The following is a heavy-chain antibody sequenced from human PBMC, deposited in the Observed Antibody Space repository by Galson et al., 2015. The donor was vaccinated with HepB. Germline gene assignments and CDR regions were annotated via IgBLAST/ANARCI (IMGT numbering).Heavy chain of an antibody. CDR3: AKPKNRQYTTGAALDS. CDR1: GLIFDDYS. V-gene: IGHV3-43*01. Sequence: SLRLSCAASGLIFDDYSFYWVRQPPGKGLEWVSLISWDGERKNYADSVKGRFTISRDNNKSSLSLQMNNLTTEDTAFYYCAKPKNRQYTTGAALDSWGQGTLVSVSS. J-gene: IGHJ4*02. D-gene: IGHD1-1*01. CDR2: ISWDGERK.